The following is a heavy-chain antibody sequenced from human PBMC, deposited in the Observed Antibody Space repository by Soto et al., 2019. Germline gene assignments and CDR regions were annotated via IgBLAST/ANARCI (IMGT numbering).Heavy chain of an antibody. V-gene: IGHV3-74*01. Sequence: EVQLVESGGGSVQLAGSVRLACLASGFAFSDYWMHWVRQTPEKGLVWVSRINSCGTRTNYADSVKGRFTSSRDNGKNSLFLHMDGLRVADTAVYYRVQESPDFAADPDASRAWGQVRKITVS. J-gene: IGHJ3*01. CDR1: GFAFSDYW. CDR3: VQESPDFAADPDASRA. CDR2: INSCGTRT.